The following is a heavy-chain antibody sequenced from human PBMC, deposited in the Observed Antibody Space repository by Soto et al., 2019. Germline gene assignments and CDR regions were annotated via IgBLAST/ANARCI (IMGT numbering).Heavy chain of an antibody. Sequence: KQSPTLSLTCAISGDSVSSNSAAWNWIRQSPSRGLEWLGRTYYRSKWYNDYAVSVKSRITINPDTSKNQFSLQLNSVTPEDTAVYYCARVLSAGIYYYYGMDVWGQGTTVTVSS. CDR3: ARVLSAGIYYYYGMDV. D-gene: IGHD6-19*01. V-gene: IGHV6-1*01. CDR2: TYYRSKWYN. CDR1: GDSVSSNSAA. J-gene: IGHJ6*02.